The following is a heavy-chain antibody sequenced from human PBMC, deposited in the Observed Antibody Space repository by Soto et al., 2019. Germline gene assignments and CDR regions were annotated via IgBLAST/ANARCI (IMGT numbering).Heavy chain of an antibody. CDR2: ISGSGGST. D-gene: IGHD2-15*01. V-gene: IGHV3-23*01. J-gene: IGHJ4*02. CDR1: GFTFSSYA. Sequence: GGSLRLSCAASGFTFSSYAMSWVRQAPGKGLEWVSAISGSGGSTYYADSVKGRFTISRDNSKNTLYLQMNSLRAEDTAVYYCARALGYCSGGSCSTSFDYWGQGTLVTVSS. CDR3: ARALGYCSGGSCSTSFDY.